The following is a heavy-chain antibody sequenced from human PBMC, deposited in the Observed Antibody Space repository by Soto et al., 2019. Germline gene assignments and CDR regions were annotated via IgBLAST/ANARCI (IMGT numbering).Heavy chain of an antibody. D-gene: IGHD6-19*01. J-gene: IGHJ5*02. CDR1: GGTFSSYA. CDR3: ARPLAVTGTLNGWFDP. V-gene: IGHV1-69*13. Sequence: GASVKVSCKASGGTFSSYAISWVRQSPGQGLELMEGIIPIFGTANYAQKFQGRVTITADESTSTAHMELSSLRSEDTAVYYGARPLAVTGTLNGWFDPWGQGTLVTVSS. CDR2: IIPIFGTA.